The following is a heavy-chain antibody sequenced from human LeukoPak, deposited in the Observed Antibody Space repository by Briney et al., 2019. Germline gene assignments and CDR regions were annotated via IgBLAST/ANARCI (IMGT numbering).Heavy chain of an antibody. CDR2: INHSGST. J-gene: IGHJ4*02. V-gene: IGHV4-34*01. D-gene: IGHD3-22*01. CDR3: AITYYGSSGYYFDY. Sequence: PSETLSLTCAVYGGSFSGHYWSWIRQPPGKGLEWIGEINHSGSTNYNPSLKSRVTISVDTSKNQFSLKLSSVTAADTAVYYCAITYYGSSGYYFDYWGQGTLVTVSS. CDR1: GGSFSGHY.